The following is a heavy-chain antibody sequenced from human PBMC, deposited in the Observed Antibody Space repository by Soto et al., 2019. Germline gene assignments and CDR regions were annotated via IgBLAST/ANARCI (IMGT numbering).Heavy chain of an antibody. V-gene: IGHV1-18*01. Sequence: ASVKVSCKASGYTFTSYGISWVRQAPGQGLEWMGWISAYNGNTNYAQKLQGRVTMTTDTSTSTAYMELRSLRSDDTAVYYCARDSSGWYHTGFDPWGQGTLVTVSS. CDR2: ISAYNGNT. CDR1: GYTFTSYG. J-gene: IGHJ5*02. CDR3: ARDSSGWYHTGFDP. D-gene: IGHD6-19*01.